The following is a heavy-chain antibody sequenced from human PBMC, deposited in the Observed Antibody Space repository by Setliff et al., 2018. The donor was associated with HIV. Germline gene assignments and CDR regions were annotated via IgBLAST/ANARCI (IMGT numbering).Heavy chain of an antibody. Sequence: ASVKVSCKASGYSFASYDITWVRQAPGQGLEWMGWISPYNGNTNYAQKLQGRVTMTTDTSTSTAYMELRSLKSDDTAVYYCARANYDILTAFEGEWDYWGQGTLVTVSS. V-gene: IGHV1-18*01. CDR1: GYSFASYD. J-gene: IGHJ4*02. D-gene: IGHD3-9*01. CDR2: ISPYNGNT. CDR3: ARANYDILTAFEGEWDY.